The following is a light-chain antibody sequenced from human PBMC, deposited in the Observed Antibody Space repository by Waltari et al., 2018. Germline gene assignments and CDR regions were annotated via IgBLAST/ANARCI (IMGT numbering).Light chain of an antibody. CDR2: DAS. CDR1: QRVSSN. Sequence: EIVMTQSPATLSVSPGERATLSCRASQRVSSNLAWDQQKPGQAPRLLIYDASARATGIPDRFSGSGSGTEFTLTISSRQSEDFAVYYCQQYNNWPPRYTFGQGTKLEIK. J-gene: IGKJ2*01. V-gene: IGKV3-15*01. CDR3: QQYNNWPPRYT.